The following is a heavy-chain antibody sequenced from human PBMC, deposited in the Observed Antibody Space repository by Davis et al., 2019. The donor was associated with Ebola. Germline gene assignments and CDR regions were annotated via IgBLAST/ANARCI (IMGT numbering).Heavy chain of an antibody. J-gene: IGHJ4*02. V-gene: IGHV1-69*04. CDR1: GGTFSSYA. D-gene: IGHD6-6*01. CDR3: ANALGLVQSY. CDR2: IIPILGIA. Sequence: SVKVSCKASGGTFSSYAISWVRQAPGQGLEWMGRIIPILGIATYAQKFQGRVTITADKSTSTAYMELSSLRSEDTAVYYCANALGLVQSYWGQGTLVTVSS.